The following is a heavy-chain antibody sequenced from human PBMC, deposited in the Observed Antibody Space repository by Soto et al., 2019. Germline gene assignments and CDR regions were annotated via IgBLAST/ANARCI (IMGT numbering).Heavy chain of an antibody. Sequence: QVQLVQSGAEVKKPGSSVKVSCKASGGTFSSYTISWVRQAPGQGLEWMGRIIPILGIANYAQKFQGRVTITAHKSTSTAYIELNSVRSEDTAVYYCAAGYNSEYSYGLFYWGQGALVTVSA. CDR1: GGTFSSYT. V-gene: IGHV1-69*02. CDR2: IIPILGIA. D-gene: IGHD5-18*01. CDR3: AAGYNSEYSYGLFY. J-gene: IGHJ4*02.